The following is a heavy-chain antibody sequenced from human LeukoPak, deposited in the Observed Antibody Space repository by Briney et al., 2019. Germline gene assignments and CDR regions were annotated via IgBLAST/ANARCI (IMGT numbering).Heavy chain of an antibody. CDR1: GFTFSSYG. Sequence: PGGSLRLSCAASGFTFSSYGMHWVRQAPGKGLEWVAVIWYDGSNKYYADSVKGRFTISRDNSKNTLYLQMNSLRAEDTAVYYCARDPPRPEWFGELLPDWYFDLWGRGTLVTVSS. J-gene: IGHJ2*01. D-gene: IGHD3-10*01. CDR3: ARDPPRPEWFGELLPDWYFDL. V-gene: IGHV3-33*01. CDR2: IWYDGSNK.